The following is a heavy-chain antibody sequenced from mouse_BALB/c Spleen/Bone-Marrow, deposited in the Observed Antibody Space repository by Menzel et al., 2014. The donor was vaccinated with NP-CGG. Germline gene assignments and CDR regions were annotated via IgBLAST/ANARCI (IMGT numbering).Heavy chain of an antibody. CDR1: GFNSKDTY. D-gene: IGHD2-14*01. CDR2: IDPANGNT. V-gene: IGHV14-3*02. J-gene: IGHJ2*01. Sequence: VQLQQSGAELVKPGASVKLSCTASGFNSKDTYMHWVKQRPEQGLEWIGRIDPANGNTKYDPKFQGKATITADTSSNTAYLQLSSLTSEDTAVYYCARYRLGTYFDYWGHGTTLTVSS. CDR3: ARYRLGTYFDY.